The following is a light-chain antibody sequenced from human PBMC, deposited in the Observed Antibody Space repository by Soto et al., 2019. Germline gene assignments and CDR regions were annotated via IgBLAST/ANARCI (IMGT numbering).Light chain of an antibody. Sequence: DIVMTQSPDSLAVSLGERATINCKSSQSVLYSSNNRNFLAWYQQKPGQPPKLLIYWASTRESGVPDRFSGSGSVTDFTLTIGSLQAEDVAVYYCQQYFGSPYTFGQGTKLEIK. CDR3: QQYFGSPYT. J-gene: IGKJ2*01. CDR1: QSVLYSSNNRNF. CDR2: WAS. V-gene: IGKV4-1*01.